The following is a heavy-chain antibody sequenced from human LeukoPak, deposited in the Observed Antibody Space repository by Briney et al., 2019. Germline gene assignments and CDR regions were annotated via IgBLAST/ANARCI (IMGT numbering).Heavy chain of an antibody. CDR3: ARVSYYYDSSGDPNTAFDI. CDR2: IYTSGST. CDR1: GGSISSYY. Sequence: SETLSLTCTVSGGSISSYYWSLIRQPAGKGLEWIGRIYTSGSTNYNPSLKSRVTMSVDTSKNQFSLKLSSVTAADTAVYYCARVSYYYDSSGDPNTAFDIWGQGTMVTVSS. V-gene: IGHV4-4*07. J-gene: IGHJ3*02. D-gene: IGHD3-22*01.